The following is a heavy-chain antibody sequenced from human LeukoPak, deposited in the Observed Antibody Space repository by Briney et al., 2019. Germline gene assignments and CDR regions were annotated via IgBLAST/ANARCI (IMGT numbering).Heavy chain of an antibody. D-gene: IGHD1-1*01. Sequence: GASVKVSCKASGYTFTSYGISWVRQAPGQGLEWMGWISAYNGNTNYAQKLQGRVTMTRDTSISTAYMDLSSLRSDDTALYYCARGGIPHYYYYMDVWGKGTTVTVSS. CDR2: ISAYNGNT. J-gene: IGHJ6*03. V-gene: IGHV1-18*01. CDR3: ARGGIPHYYYYMDV. CDR1: GYTFTSYG.